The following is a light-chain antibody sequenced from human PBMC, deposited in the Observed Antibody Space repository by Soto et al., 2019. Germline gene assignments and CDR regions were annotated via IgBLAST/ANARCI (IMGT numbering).Light chain of an antibody. CDR3: QQYNNWPRT. Sequence: DIQMTQSPSTLSGSVGERVTITCRASQTISSWLAWYHHKPGKAPKLLIYHASSLESGVPSRFSGSGSGTEFTLTISSLQSEDFAVYYCQQYNNWPRTFGQGTKVHIK. CDR1: QTISSW. CDR2: HAS. V-gene: IGKV1-5*01. J-gene: IGKJ1*01.